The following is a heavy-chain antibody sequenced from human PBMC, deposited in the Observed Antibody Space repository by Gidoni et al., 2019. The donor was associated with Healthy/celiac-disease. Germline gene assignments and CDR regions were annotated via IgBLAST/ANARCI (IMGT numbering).Heavy chain of an antibody. D-gene: IGHD6-19*01. CDR3: AREYSSGYFTTSGSFDY. Sequence: QVQLQESGPGLVKPSPTLSLTCTVSGGSISSGSYYWSWIRQPAGKGLEWIGRIYTSGSTNYNPSLKSRVTISVDTSKNQFSLKLSSVTAADTAVYYCAREYSSGYFTTSGSFDYWGQGTLVTVSS. V-gene: IGHV4-61*02. CDR1: GGSISSGSYY. J-gene: IGHJ4*02. CDR2: IYTSGST.